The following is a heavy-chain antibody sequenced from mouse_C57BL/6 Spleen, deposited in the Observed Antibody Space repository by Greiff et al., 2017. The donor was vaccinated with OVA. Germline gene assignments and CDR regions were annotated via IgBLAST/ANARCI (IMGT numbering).Heavy chain of an antibody. CDR1: GYAFTNYL. Sequence: VQLQQSGAELVRPGTSVKVSCKASGYAFTNYLIEWVKQRPGQGLEWIGVINPGSGGTNYNEKFKGKATLTADKSSSTAYMQLSSLTSEDSAVYFCARGEAQAPFADWGQGTLVTVSA. D-gene: IGHD3-2*02. V-gene: IGHV1-54*01. CDR3: ARGEAQAPFAD. J-gene: IGHJ3*01. CDR2: INPGSGGT.